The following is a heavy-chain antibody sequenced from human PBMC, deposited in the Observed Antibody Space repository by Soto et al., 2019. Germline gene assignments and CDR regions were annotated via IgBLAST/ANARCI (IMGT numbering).Heavy chain of an antibody. CDR1: GGSISSGDYY. D-gene: IGHD1-26*01. J-gene: IGHJ2*01. CDR3: ASVGVREGSGFDL. V-gene: IGHV4-30-4*01. Sequence: QVQLQESGPGLVKPSQTLSLTCTVSGGSISSGDYYWSWIRQPPGKGLEWIGYIYCSGSTYYNPSPNSRVTISVDTTKNLFSLKLSSVTAADAAVYYCASVGVREGSGFDLWGRGTLVTVSS. CDR2: IYCSGST.